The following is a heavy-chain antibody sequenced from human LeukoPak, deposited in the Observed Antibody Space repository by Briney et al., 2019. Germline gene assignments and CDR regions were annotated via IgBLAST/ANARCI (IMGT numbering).Heavy chain of an antibody. CDR2: IYYSGST. J-gene: IGHJ6*02. Sequence: SETLSLTCTVSGGSISGSSYYWGWIRQPPGKGLEWIGNIYYSGSTNYNPSLQSRVTVSIDTSKNQFSLKVRSVTPADTAVYYCARKLGIAVGDYYYYGLDVWGQGTTVTVSS. CDR3: ARKLGIAVGDYYYYGLDV. V-gene: IGHV4-61*05. CDR1: GGSISGSSYY. D-gene: IGHD6-19*01.